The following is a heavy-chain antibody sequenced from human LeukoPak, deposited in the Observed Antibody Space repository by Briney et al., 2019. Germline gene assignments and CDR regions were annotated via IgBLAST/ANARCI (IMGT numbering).Heavy chain of an antibody. CDR2: IKQDGSEK. J-gene: IGHJ4*02. D-gene: IGHD5-24*01. CDR1: GFTFSSYA. Sequence: GGSLRLSCAASGFTFSSYAMSWVRQAPGKGLEWVANIKQDGSEKYYVDSVKGRFTISRDNAKNSLYLQMNSLRAEDTAVYYCARGVNGYNYYFDYWGQGTLVTVSS. CDR3: ARGVNGYNYYFDY. V-gene: IGHV3-7*01.